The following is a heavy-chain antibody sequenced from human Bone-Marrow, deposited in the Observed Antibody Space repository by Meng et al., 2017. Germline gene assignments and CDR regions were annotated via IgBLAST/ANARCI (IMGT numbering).Heavy chain of an antibody. CDR2: IKQDGSEK. CDR1: GFTFSSYW. Sequence: GESLKISCAASGFTFSSYWMSWVRQAPGKGLEWVANIKQDGSEKYYVDSVKGRFTISRDNAKNSLYLQMNSLRAEDTAVYYCARGTTVVAPLGRDLYYFDYWGQGTLVTVSS. CDR3: ARGTTVVAPLGRDLYYFDY. D-gene: IGHD4-23*01. V-gene: IGHV3-7*01. J-gene: IGHJ4*02.